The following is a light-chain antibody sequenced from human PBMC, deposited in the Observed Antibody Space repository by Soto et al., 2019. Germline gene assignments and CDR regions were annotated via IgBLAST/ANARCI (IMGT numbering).Light chain of an antibody. V-gene: IGLV2-14*01. CDR3: SSYSISTADL. CDR2: EVN. CDR1: SSDVGGYDY. Sequence: QSALTQPASVSGSPGQSITISCTGTSSDVGGYDYVSWYQLHPGKAPKLMVFEVNNRPSGVSYRFSGYKSGNTASLTISGLQAEDEADYFCSSYSISTADLVGTGTKVTVL. J-gene: IGLJ1*01.